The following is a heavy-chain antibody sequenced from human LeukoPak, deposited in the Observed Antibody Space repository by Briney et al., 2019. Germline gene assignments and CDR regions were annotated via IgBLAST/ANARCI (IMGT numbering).Heavy chain of an antibody. Sequence: GGSLRLSCAASGFTVSSNYMSWVRQAPGKGLEWVSVIYSGGSTYYADSVKGRFTISRDNSKNTLYLQMNSLRAEDTAVYYCARDSVGQQLENYWGQGTLVTVSS. CDR3: ARDSVGQQLENY. D-gene: IGHD6-13*01. V-gene: IGHV3-66*01. CDR2: IYSGGST. J-gene: IGHJ4*02. CDR1: GFTVSSNY.